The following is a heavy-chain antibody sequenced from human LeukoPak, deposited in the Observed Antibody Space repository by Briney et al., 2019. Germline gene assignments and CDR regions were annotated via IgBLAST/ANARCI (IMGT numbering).Heavy chain of an antibody. D-gene: IGHD6-19*01. CDR3: ARALGSIAVDGTGGY. V-gene: IGHV1-18*04. Sequence: ASVKVSCKASVYTFTTYGISWVRQAPGQALEWMRWISAYKGNTNDAQKLQSRVTMTTDTSTSTAYMELRSLRSDDTAVYYCARALGSIAVDGTGGYWGQGTLVTVSS. CDR1: VYTFTTYG. CDR2: ISAYKGNT. J-gene: IGHJ4*02.